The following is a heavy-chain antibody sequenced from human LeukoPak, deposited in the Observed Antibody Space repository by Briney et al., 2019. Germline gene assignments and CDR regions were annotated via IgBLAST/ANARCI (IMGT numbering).Heavy chain of an antibody. V-gene: IGHV1-2*02. J-gene: IGHJ4*02. D-gene: IGHD1-26*01. Sequence: GASVTVSCKAFGYTFSDYYMHWVRQAPGQGLEWMGWINPNSGVTKYAQKFQGRVTMTRDTSISTAYMEMSRLRSDDTAVYYCARVAHGSYHLPYWGQGTLVTVSS. CDR3: ARVAHGSYHLPY. CDR1: GYTFSDYY. CDR2: INPNSGVT.